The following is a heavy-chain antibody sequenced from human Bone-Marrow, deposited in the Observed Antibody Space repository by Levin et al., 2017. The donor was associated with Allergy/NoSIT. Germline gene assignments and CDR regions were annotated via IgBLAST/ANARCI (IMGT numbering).Heavy chain of an antibody. Sequence: PGGSLRLSCATSGFAFSSYWMAWVRQAPGKGLEGVANVKQDGSEKYYAESVKGRLTTSRDNDKRSLYLQMSSLRPDDTAVYYCARGFYYVSWTGDLSKHWFDPWGQGTLVTVSS. J-gene: IGHJ5*02. CDR1: GFAFSSYW. CDR3: ARGFYYVSWTGDLSKHWFDP. CDR2: VKQDGSEK. V-gene: IGHV3-7*01. D-gene: IGHD3-3*01.